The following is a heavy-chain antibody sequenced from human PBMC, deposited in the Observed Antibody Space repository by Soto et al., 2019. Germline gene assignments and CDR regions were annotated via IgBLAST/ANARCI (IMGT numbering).Heavy chain of an antibody. CDR2: VLQTGTST. CDR1: GFSFSTYT. V-gene: IGHV3-23*01. Sequence: VPLLESGGNLVQPGGSLRLSCEASGFSFSTYTMSWVRQSPGKGLEWVSAVLQTGTSTYYADSVKGRFTISRDNSKNTLYLQMNNLRAEDTAVYYCAKDFTPDGYWDFDYWGQGTLVTVSS. D-gene: IGHD4-17*01. CDR3: AKDFTPDGYWDFDY. J-gene: IGHJ4*02.